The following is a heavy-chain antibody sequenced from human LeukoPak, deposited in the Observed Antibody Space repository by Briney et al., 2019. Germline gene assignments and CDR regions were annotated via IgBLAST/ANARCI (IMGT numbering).Heavy chain of an antibody. J-gene: IGHJ3*02. D-gene: IGHD6-13*01. CDR1: GGSISSSSCF. V-gene: IGHV4-39*07. CDR2: IYYSGST. Sequence: SETLSLTCTVSGGSISSSSCFWGWIRQPPGKGLEWIGSIYYSGSTYYNPSLQSRVTISVDTSKNQFSLKLSSVPAADTAVYYCARDSIAARFDIWGQGTMVTVSS. CDR3: ARDSIAARFDI.